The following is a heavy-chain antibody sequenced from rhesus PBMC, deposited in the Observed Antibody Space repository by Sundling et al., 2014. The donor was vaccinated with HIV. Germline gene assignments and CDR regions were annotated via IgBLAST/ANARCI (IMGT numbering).Heavy chain of an antibody. CDR3: TRIRDCSGGVCYNRWNVPFDY. CDR2: IRSKAYGGTT. J-gene: IGHJ4*01. D-gene: IGHD2-39*02. Sequence: EVQLVESGGGLVQPGGSLRLSCAASGFTFSDHYMYWVRQAPGKGLEWVGLIRSKAYGGTTEYAASVKGRFTISRDDSKSIAYLQMNSLKTEDTAVYYCTRIRDCSGGVCYNRWNVPFDYWGQGVLVTVSS. V-gene: IGHV3-184*01. CDR1: GFTFSDHY.